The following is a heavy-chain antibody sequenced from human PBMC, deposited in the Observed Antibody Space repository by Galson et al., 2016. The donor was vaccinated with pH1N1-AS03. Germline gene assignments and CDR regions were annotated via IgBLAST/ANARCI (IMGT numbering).Heavy chain of an antibody. D-gene: IGHD2-8*01. CDR2: INPGDSDT. CDR1: GYNFTNYW. CDR3: ARLGYCSKGVCYSPAHFKH. Sequence: QSGAEVTMPGESLKISCKGSGYNFTNYWIVWVRQMPGKGLEWTGIINPGDSDTRYSPSFQGHVTISADASTNTAYLQWRSLRASDTAMYYCARLGYCSKGVCYSPAHFKHWGQGTLVLVSS. J-gene: IGHJ4*02. V-gene: IGHV5-51*01.